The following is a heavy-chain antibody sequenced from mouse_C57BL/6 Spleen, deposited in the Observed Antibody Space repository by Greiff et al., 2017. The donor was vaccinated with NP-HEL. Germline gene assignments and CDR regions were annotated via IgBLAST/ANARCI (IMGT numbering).Heavy chain of an antibody. D-gene: IGHD3-2*02. J-gene: IGHJ3*01. CDR3: ARDSSGYGWFAY. V-gene: IGHV1-66*01. Sequence: VQLQQSGPELVKPGASVKISCKASGYSFTSYYIHWVKQRPGQGLEWIGWIYPGSGNTKYNEKFKGKATLTADTSSSTAYMQLSSLPSEDAAVYYGARDSSGYGWFAYWGQGTLVTVSA. CDR2: IYPGSGNT. CDR1: GYSFTSYY.